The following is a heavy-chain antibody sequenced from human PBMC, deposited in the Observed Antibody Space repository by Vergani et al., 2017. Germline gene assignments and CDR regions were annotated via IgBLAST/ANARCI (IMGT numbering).Heavy chain of an antibody. D-gene: IGHD3-10*01. CDR3: ARGPSEIYYGWGPIDY. V-gene: IGHV4-59*01. Sequence: QVQLQESGPGLVKPSETLSLTCTVSGGSISSYYWSWIRQPQGKGLEWIGYIYSSGSTNYNPSLKSRVTISVDTSKNQFSLKLSSVTAADTAVYYCARGPSEIYYGWGPIDYWGQGTLVTVSS. CDR1: GGSISSYY. J-gene: IGHJ4*02. CDR2: IYSSGST.